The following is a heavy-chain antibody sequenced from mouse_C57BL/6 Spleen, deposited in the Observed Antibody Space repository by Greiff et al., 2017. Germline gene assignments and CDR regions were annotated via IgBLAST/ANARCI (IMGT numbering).Heavy chain of an antibody. Sequence: VKLMESGPGLVAPSQSLSITCTVSGFSLTSYGVSWVRQPPGKGLEWLGVIWGDGSTNYHSALISRLSISKDNSTRQVFLKLNRLQTDDTATYYCANCDYSYAMDYWGQGTSVTVSS. V-gene: IGHV2-3*01. CDR3: ANCDYSYAMDY. CDR1: GFSLTSYG. D-gene: IGHD2-13*01. J-gene: IGHJ4*01. CDR2: IWGDGST.